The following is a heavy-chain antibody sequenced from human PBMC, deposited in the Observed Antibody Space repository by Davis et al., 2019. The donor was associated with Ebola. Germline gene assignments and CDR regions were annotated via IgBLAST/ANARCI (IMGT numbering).Heavy chain of an antibody. J-gene: IGHJ6*02. CDR2: INRDGSST. CDR3: ARGFIGDV. D-gene: IGHD3-16*02. CDR1: GFTFSSYW. Sequence: SLNISCASSGFTFSSYWMYWVRQAPVKGLVWVSRINRDGSSTNYADSVKGRFTISRDNAKNTLYLQMNSLRVEDTAVYYCARGFIGDVWGQGTTVTVSS. V-gene: IGHV3-74*01.